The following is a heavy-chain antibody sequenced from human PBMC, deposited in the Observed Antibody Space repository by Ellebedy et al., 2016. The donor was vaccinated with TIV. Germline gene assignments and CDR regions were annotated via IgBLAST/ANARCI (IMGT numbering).Heavy chain of an antibody. D-gene: IGHD6-19*01. CDR3: ARHEEESSGWHNWFDP. V-gene: IGHV4-39*01. J-gene: IGHJ5*02. CDR1: GGSITSPNYY. Sequence: MPSETLSLTCSVSGGSITSPNYYWGWIRQPPGKGLEWIGSIYHSGTTYYNSSLKSRVAMSVDTSRNQFSLKLSYVTAADTALYFCARHEEESSGWHNWFDPWGRGTLVTVSS. CDR2: IYHSGTT.